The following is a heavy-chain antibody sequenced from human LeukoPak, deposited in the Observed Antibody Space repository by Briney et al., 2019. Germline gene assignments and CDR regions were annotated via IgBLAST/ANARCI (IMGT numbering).Heavy chain of an antibody. CDR1: GFTFSSYS. V-gene: IGHV3-21*01. Sequence: GGSLRLSCAASGFTFSSYSKNWVRQAPGKGLEWVSSISSSSSYIYYADSVKGRFTISRDNAKNSLYLQMNSLRAEDTAVYYCARLVGATALDYWGQGTLVTVSS. J-gene: IGHJ4*02. CDR2: ISSSSSYI. CDR3: ARLVGATALDY. D-gene: IGHD1-26*01.